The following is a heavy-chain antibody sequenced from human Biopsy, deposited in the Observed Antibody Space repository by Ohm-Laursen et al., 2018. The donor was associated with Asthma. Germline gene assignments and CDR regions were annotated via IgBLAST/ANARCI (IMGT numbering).Heavy chain of an antibody. V-gene: IGHV4-34*01. CDR2: TNERGVT. Sequence: GTLSLTCTVYPGSFSGFFWTWVRQSPGKGLEWIGETNERGVTNNNPSLKSRVIISIDTYWNRVSLKLTSVTAADTAVYYCARGPELDVWGQGTTVTVSS. CDR1: PGSFSGFF. J-gene: IGHJ6*02. CDR3: ARGPELDV.